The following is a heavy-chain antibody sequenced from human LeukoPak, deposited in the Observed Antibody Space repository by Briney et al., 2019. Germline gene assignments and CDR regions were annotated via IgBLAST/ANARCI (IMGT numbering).Heavy chain of an antibody. CDR1: DGSVSSGSYY. CDR3: ARETTYYYGSGLDAFDI. V-gene: IGHV4-61*01. D-gene: IGHD3-10*01. CDR2: TYYSGRT. Sequence: PSDTLSLTCTVSDGSVSSGSYYWSWIRQPPGTALKWIGNTYYSGRTNNNPSLKSRVTISVDTSKNQFSLKLSSVTAADTAVYFCARETTYYYGSGLDAFDIWGQGTMVTVSS. J-gene: IGHJ3*02.